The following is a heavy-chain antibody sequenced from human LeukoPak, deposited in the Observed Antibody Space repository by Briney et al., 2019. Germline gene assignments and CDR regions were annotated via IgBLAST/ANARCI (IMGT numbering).Heavy chain of an antibody. CDR3: ATAGATNYYFDY. V-gene: IGHV3-21*01. J-gene: IGHJ4*02. CDR2: ISSSSSYI. D-gene: IGHD1-26*01. CDR1: EFTFSSYS. Sequence: GGSLRLSCAASEFTFSSYSMNWVRQAPGKGLEWVSSISSSSSYIYYADSVKGRFTISRDNAKNSLYLQMNSLRAEDTAVYYCATAGATNYYFDYWGQGTLVTVSS.